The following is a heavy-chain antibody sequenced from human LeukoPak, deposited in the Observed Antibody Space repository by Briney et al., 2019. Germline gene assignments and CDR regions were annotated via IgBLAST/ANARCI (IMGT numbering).Heavy chain of an antibody. CDR1: GGTISSYA. D-gene: IGHD3-22*01. J-gene: IGHJ3*02. CDR2: IIPIFGTA. CDR3: ARDPYDSSGYSAFDI. Sequence: GSSVKVSCKASGGTISSYAISWVRQAPGQGLEWMGGIIPIFGTANYAQKFQGRVTITADESTSTGYMELSSLRAEDTAVYYCARDPYDSSGYSAFDIWGQGTMVTVSS. V-gene: IGHV1-69*01.